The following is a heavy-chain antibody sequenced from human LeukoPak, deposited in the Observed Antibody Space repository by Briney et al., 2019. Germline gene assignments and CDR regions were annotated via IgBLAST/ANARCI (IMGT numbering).Heavy chain of an antibody. J-gene: IGHJ6*02. Sequence: KPSETLSLTCTVSGGSISSYYWSWIRQPPGKGLEWIGYIYYSGSTNYNPSLKSRVTISVDTSKNQCSLKLSSVTAADTAVYYCARDPTRYGMDVWGQGTTVTVSS. CDR3: ARDPTRYGMDV. CDR2: IYYSGST. CDR1: GGSISSYY. V-gene: IGHV4-59*01.